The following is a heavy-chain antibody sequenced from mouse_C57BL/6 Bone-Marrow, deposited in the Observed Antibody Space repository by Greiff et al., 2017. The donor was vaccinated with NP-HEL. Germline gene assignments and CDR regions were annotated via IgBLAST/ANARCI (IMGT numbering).Heavy chain of an antibody. D-gene: IGHD1-1*02. CDR3: TRSYGRYDWFAY. J-gene: IGHJ3*01. CDR2: IYPGNSDT. Sequence: EVQLQQSGTVLARPGASVKMSCKTSGYTFTSYWMHWVKQRPGQGLEWIGAIYPGNSDTSYNQKFKGKAKLTAVTSASTAYLELSSLTNEDSAVYYCTRSYGRYDWFAYWGQGTLVTVSA. CDR1: GYTFTSYW. V-gene: IGHV1-5*01.